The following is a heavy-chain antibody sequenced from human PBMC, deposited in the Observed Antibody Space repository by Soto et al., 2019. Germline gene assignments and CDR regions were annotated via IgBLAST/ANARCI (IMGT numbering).Heavy chain of an antibody. J-gene: IGHJ6*02. D-gene: IGHD3-3*01. V-gene: IGHV1-69*13. CDR3: ARGSEGLLGYYYYGMDV. Sequence: ASVKVSCKASGGTFSSYAISWVRQAPGQGLEWMGGIIPIFGTANYAQKFQGRVTITADESTSTAYMELSSLRSEDTAVYYCARGSEGLLGYYYYGMDVWGQGTTVTVS. CDR2: IIPIFGTA. CDR1: GGTFSSYA.